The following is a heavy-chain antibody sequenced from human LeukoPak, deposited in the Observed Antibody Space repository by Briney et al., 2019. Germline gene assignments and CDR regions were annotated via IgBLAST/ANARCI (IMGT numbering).Heavy chain of an antibody. CDR1: GFPFSTYA. V-gene: IGHV3-23*01. J-gene: IGHJ4*02. Sequence: GGSLRLSCAASGFPFSTYAMSWVRQAPGKGLEWVSGISGRGGSTFYADSVKGRVTISRDNSKNTLYLQMNSLRAEDTAIYYCARVMTTVTRLDYWGQGTLVTVSS. CDR2: ISGRGGST. D-gene: IGHD4-17*01. CDR3: ARVMTTVTRLDY.